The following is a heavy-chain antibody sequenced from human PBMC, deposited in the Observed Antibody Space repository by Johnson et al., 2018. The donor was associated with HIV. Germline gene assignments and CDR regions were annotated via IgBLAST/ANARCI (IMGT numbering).Heavy chain of an antibody. Sequence: VQLVESGGGVVQPGGSLRLSCAASGFTFSSYWMSWVRQAPGKGLEWVANIKQDGSEKYYVDSVKGRFTISRDNAKNSLYLQMNSLRAEDTAVYYCARDPQQWLDVGAFDIWGQGTMVTVSP. J-gene: IGHJ3*02. CDR2: IKQDGSEK. CDR1: GFTFSSYW. CDR3: ARDPQQWLDVGAFDI. V-gene: IGHV3-7*01. D-gene: IGHD6-19*01.